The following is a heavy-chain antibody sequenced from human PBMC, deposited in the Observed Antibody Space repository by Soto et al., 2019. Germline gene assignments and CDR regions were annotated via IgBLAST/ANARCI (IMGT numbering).Heavy chain of an antibody. J-gene: IGHJ3*02. D-gene: IGHD3-22*01. CDR2: ISGSGGST. CDR1: GFTFSSYA. V-gene: IGHV3-23*01. Sequence: PGGSLRLSCAASGFTFSSYAMSWVRQAPGKGLEWVSAISGSGGSTYYADSVKGRFTISRDNSKNTLYLQMNSLRAEDTAVYYCAKYDLLPEYYDSSGYYPGEAFDIW. CDR3: AKYDLLPEYYDSSGYYPGEAFDI.